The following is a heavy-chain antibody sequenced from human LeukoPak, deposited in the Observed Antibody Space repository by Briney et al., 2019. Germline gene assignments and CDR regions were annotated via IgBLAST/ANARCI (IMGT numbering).Heavy chain of an antibody. CDR3: ARDLRDGYSSFDY. CDR2: IIPIFGTA. J-gene: IGHJ4*02. Sequence: VASVKVSCKASGGTFSSYAISLVREAPGQGLEWMGRIIPIFGTANYAQKFQGRVTITTDESTSTAYMELSSLRSEDTAVYYCARDLRDGYSSFDYSGQGTLVTVSS. D-gene: IGHD5-24*01. V-gene: IGHV1-69*05. CDR1: GGTFSSYA.